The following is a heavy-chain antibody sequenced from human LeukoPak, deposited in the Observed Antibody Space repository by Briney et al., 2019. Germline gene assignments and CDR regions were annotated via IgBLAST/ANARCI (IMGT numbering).Heavy chain of an antibody. V-gene: IGHV4-59*01. J-gene: IGHJ6*02. CDR3: ARIPSEYYPYYYGMDV. Sequence: SETLSLTCTVSGGSISSYYWSWIRQPPGKGPEWIGYIYYSGSTNYNPSLKSRVTISVDTSKNQFSLKLSSVTAADTAVYYCARIPSEYYPYYYGMDVWGQGTTVTVSS. D-gene: IGHD3-10*01. CDR2: IYYSGST. CDR1: GGSISSYY.